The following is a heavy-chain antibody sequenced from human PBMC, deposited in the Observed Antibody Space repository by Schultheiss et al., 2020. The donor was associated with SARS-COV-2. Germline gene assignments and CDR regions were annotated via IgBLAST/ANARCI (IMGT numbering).Heavy chain of an antibody. J-gene: IGHJ4*02. CDR1: GGSFSGYY. CDR2: IYHSGST. V-gene: IGHV4-34*01. D-gene: IGHD3-16*01. Sequence: SETLSLTCAVYGGSFSGYYWSWIRQPPGKGLEWIGEIYHSGSTNYNPSLKSRVTISVDTSKNQFSLKLSSVTAADTAVYYCARPYMGRFDYWGQGTLVTVSS. CDR3: ARPYMGRFDY.